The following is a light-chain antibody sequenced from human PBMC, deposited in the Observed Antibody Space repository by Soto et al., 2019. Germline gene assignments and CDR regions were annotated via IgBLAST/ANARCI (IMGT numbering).Light chain of an antibody. CDR1: QSVSSSY. J-gene: IGKJ1*01. V-gene: IGKV3-20*01. Sequence: EIVLTQSPGTLSVSPGERATLSCRASQSVSSSYLAWYQQKPGQAPRLLIFGASSRANGVPDRFSGSGSGTDFTLTISRLEPEDLAVYYCQQYGSSYKTFGQGTKVDIK. CDR3: QQYGSSYKT. CDR2: GAS.